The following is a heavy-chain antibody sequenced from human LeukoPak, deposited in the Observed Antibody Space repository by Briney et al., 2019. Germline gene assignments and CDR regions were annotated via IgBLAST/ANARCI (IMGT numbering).Heavy chain of an antibody. CDR3: AKDSTVTNFDY. Sequence: PWETLSLTCAVSGGSISSGGYSWSWIRQAPGKGLEWIGYIYRSGSTYYNPSLKSRVTISVDRSKNQFSLKLSSVTAADTAVYYCAKDSTVTNFDYWGQGTLVTVSS. J-gene: IGHJ4*02. V-gene: IGHV4-30-2*01. D-gene: IGHD4-17*01. CDR2: IYRSGST. CDR1: GGSISSGGYS.